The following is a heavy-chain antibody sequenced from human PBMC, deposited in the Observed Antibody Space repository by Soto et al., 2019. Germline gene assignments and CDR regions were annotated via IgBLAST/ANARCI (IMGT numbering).Heavy chain of an antibody. J-gene: IGHJ4*02. Sequence: GGSLRLSCAASGFTFSSYGMHWVRQAPGKGLEWVAVIWYDGSNKYYADSVKGRFTISRDNSKNTRYLQMNSLRAEDTAVYYCARDGRRIAAAGTFGFLGYWGQGTLVTVSS. V-gene: IGHV3-33*01. CDR2: IWYDGSNK. CDR1: GFTFSSYG. CDR3: ARDGRRIAAAGTFGFLGY. D-gene: IGHD6-13*01.